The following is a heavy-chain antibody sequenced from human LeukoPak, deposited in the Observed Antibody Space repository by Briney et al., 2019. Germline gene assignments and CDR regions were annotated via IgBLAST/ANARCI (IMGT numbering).Heavy chain of an antibody. CDR2: IIPIFGTA. J-gene: IGHJ6*03. D-gene: IGHD1-7*01. Sequence: GASVKVSCKASGGTFSSYAISWVRQAPGQGLEWMGGIIPIFGTANYAQKFQGRVTITADESTSTAYMELSSLRSEDTAVYYCARSGTSRGIGYYYMDVWGKGTTVTVSS. V-gene: IGHV1-69*13. CDR3: ARSGTSRGIGYYYMDV. CDR1: GGTFSSYA.